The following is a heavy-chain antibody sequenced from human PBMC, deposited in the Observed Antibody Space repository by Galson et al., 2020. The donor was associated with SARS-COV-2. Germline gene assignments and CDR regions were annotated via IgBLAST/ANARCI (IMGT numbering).Heavy chain of an antibody. Sequence: GGSLRLSCAASGFTFSSYAMHWVRQAPGKGLEYVSAISIKGGSTYYANSVKGRFTISRDNSKNTLYLQMGSLRAEDTAVYYCARGGYCSSTSCPTLGYYYYMDVWGKGTTVTVTS. J-gene: IGHJ6*03. CDR3: ARGGYCSSTSCPTLGYYYYMDV. CDR2: ISIKGGST. V-gene: IGHV3-64*01. D-gene: IGHD2-2*03. CDR1: GFTFSSYA.